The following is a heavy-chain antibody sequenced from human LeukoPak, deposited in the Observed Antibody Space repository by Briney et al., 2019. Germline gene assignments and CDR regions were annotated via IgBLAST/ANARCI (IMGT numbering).Heavy chain of an antibody. CDR3: AKVAYSSSWYYYYYYMDV. J-gene: IGHJ6*03. Sequence: GGSLRLSCAASGFTFDDYAMHWVRQAPGKGLEWVSLISGDGGSTYYADSVKGRFTISRDNSKNSLYLQMNSLRTEDNALYYCAKVAYSSSWYYYYYYMDVWGKGTTVTVSS. V-gene: IGHV3-43*02. CDR1: GFTFDDYA. D-gene: IGHD6-13*01. CDR2: ISGDGGST.